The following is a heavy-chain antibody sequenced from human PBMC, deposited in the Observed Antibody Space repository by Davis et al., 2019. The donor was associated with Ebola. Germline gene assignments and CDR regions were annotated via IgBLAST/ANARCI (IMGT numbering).Heavy chain of an antibody. CDR2: ISYNGNDE. Sequence: PGGSLRLSCAASGFTFGTSGMHWVRQAPGKGLEWVAVISYNGNDEYYADSVKGRFTISRDNAKNSLYLQMNSLRAEDTAVYYCARDEYQLLSVGSRNYYYGMDVWGQGTTVTVSS. J-gene: IGHJ6*02. CDR1: GFTFGTSG. CDR3: ARDEYQLLSVGSRNYYYGMDV. V-gene: IGHV3-30*03. D-gene: IGHD2-2*01.